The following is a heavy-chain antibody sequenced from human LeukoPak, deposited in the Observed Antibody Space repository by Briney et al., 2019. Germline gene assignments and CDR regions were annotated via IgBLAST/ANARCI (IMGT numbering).Heavy chain of an antibody. CDR1: GYTFTSYG. CDR2: IIPIFGTA. D-gene: IGHD3-9*01. V-gene: IGHV1-69*13. CDR3: ARGEYYDILTGYSAYGMDV. Sequence: SVKVSCKASGYTFTSYGISWVRQAPGQGLEWMGWIIPIFGTANYAQKFQGRVTITADESTSTAYMELSSLRSEDTAVYYCARGEYYDILTGYSAYGMDVWGQGTTVTVSS. J-gene: IGHJ6*02.